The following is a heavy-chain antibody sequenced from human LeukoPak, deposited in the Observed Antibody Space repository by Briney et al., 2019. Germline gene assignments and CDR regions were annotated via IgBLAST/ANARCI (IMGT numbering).Heavy chain of an antibody. Sequence: GGSLRLSCAASGFTFSSYSMNWVRQAPGKGLEWVSSMSSSSSYIYYADSVKGRFTISRDNAKNSLYLQMNSLRAEDTAVYYCARDYYDSSGYPDYWGQGTLVTVSS. CDR3: ARDYYDSSGYPDY. CDR2: MSSSSSYI. CDR1: GFTFSSYS. J-gene: IGHJ4*02. D-gene: IGHD3-22*01. V-gene: IGHV3-21*01.